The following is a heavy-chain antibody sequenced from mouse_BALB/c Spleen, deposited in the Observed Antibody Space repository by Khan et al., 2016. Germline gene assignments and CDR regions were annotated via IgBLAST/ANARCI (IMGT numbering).Heavy chain of an antibody. CDR2: IDPENGDT. CDR3: NAIYYGSYVYFDY. V-gene: IGHV14-4*02. Sequence: VQLQQSGAELVRSGASVKLSCTASVFYITDYYMHWVKQRPEQGLEWIGCIDPENGDTDYAPKFQGKATMTADTSSNAAYLQFSSLTSEDSAVYYCNAIYYGSYVYFDYWGQGTTLTVSS. D-gene: IGHD2-1*01. CDR1: VFYITDYY. J-gene: IGHJ2*01.